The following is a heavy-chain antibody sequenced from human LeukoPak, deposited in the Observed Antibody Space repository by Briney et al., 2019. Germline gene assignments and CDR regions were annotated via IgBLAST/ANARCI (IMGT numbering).Heavy chain of an antibody. CDR2: IESKTDGGTT. Sequence: GGSLRLSCAASGFTFSNAWMSWVRQAPGKGLEWVGRIESKTDGGTTDYAAPVKGRFTISRDDSKNTLYLQMNSLKTEDTAVYYCTTVGYCSSTSCYYYMDVWGKGTTVTVSS. CDR3: TTVGYCSSTSCYYYMDV. V-gene: IGHV3-15*04. CDR1: GFTFSNAW. D-gene: IGHD2-2*01. J-gene: IGHJ6*03.